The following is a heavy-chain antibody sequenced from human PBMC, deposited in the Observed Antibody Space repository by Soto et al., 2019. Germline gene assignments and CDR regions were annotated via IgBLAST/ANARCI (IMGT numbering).Heavy chain of an antibody. CDR2: ISYDGTVK. D-gene: IGHD1-1*01. Sequence: QVQLVESGGGVVQPGRSLRLSCAASGFTFSSNGMHWVRQAPGKGLEWVAFISYDGTVKYYAESVKGRFTISRDNSKNXLYLQMNSLRPEDTAIYYCAKDLPGARRLKNCFDYWGQGTLGTVSS. CDR1: GFTFSSNG. J-gene: IGHJ4*02. V-gene: IGHV3-30*18. CDR3: AKDLPGARRLKNCFDY.